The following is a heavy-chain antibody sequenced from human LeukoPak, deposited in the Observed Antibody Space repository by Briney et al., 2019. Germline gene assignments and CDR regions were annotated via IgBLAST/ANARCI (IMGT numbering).Heavy chain of an antibody. CDR3: ARGKYSSSSAGLFDY. Sequence: GSLRLSCAASGFTVSTNYMSWVRQAPGKGLEWVSVIYTGGSTYYADSVKGRFTISRDNSKNTLYLQMNTLRAEDTAVYYCARGKYSSSSAGLFDYWAREPWSPSPQ. V-gene: IGHV3-53*01. D-gene: IGHD6-6*01. CDR2: IYTGGST. J-gene: IGHJ4*02. CDR1: GFTVSTNY.